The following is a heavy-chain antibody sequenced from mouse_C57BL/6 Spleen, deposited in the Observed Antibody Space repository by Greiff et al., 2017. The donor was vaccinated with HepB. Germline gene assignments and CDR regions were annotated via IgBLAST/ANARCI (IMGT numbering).Heavy chain of an antibody. V-gene: IGHV1-52*01. CDR2: IDPSDSET. CDR3: AREPYGNYPWYFDV. J-gene: IGHJ1*03. Sequence: QVQLQQSGAELVRPGSSVKLSCKASGYTFTSYWMHWVKQRPIQGLEWIGNIDPSDSETHYNQKFKDKATLTVDKSSSTAYMQLSSLTSEDSAVYYCAREPYGNYPWYFDVWGTGTTVTVSS. CDR1: GYTFTSYW. D-gene: IGHD2-1*01.